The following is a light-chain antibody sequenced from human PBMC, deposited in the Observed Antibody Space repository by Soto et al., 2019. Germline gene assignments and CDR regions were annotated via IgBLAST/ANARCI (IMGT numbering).Light chain of an antibody. CDR3: QHYRTS. CDR2: GAS. CDR1: QGVSSSY. J-gene: IGKJ4*01. V-gene: IGKV3-20*01. Sequence: EIVLTQSPGTLSLSPGEIATLSFRASQGVSSSYLAWYQQKPGQPPRLLVYGASSRATGIPDRFSGSGSGKDFTLTITKLEPEDFAVYYCQHYRTSFGGGTKVEIK.